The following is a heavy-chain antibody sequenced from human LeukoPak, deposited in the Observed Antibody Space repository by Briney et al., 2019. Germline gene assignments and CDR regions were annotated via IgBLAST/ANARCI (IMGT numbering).Heavy chain of an antibody. J-gene: IGHJ3*02. Sequence: PSQTLSLTCTVSGGSISSGGYYWSWIRQPPGKGLEWIGYIYHSGSTYYNPSLKSRVTISVDRSKNQFSLKLSSVTAADTAVYYCARGSSMIVDAFDIWGQGTMVTVSS. CDR2: IYHSGST. D-gene: IGHD3-22*01. CDR1: GGSISSGGYY. CDR3: ARGSSMIVDAFDI. V-gene: IGHV4-30-2*01.